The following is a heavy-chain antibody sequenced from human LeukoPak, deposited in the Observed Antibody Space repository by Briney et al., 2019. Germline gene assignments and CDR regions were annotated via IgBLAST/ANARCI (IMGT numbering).Heavy chain of an antibody. Sequence: SVKVSCKASGGTFISYAISWVRQAPGQGLEWMGRIIPIFGTANYAQKFQGRVTITTDESTSTAYMELSSLRSEDTAVYYCARNGGYSYGSSLTRGAFDIWGQGTMVTVSS. CDR3: ARNGGYSYGSSLTRGAFDI. CDR2: IIPIFGTA. J-gene: IGHJ3*02. D-gene: IGHD5-18*01. CDR1: GGTFISYA. V-gene: IGHV1-69*05.